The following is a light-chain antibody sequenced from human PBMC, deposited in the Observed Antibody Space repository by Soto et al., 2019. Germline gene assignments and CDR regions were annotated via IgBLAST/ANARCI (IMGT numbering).Light chain of an antibody. J-gene: IGKJ1*01. CDR1: QSVFSS. Sequence: EIVMTQSPATLSVSPGERATLSCRASQSVFSSLAWYQQKPGQAPRLLIYGAATRATGIPARFSGSESGTEFTLTISRLQSEDFAVYYCQQYHNWPAFGQGTKVEIK. CDR2: GAA. CDR3: QQYHNWPA. V-gene: IGKV3-15*01.